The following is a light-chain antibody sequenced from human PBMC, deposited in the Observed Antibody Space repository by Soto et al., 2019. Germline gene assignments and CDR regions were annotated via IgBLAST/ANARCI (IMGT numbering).Light chain of an antibody. CDR1: SSNIGSNT. V-gene: IGLV1-44*01. Sequence: QSVLTQPPSASGTPGQRVTNSCSGSSSNIGSNTVNWYQQLPGTAPKLLIYSNNQRPSGVPDRFSGSKSGTSASLAISGLQSEDEADYYCAAWDDSLNGQVVFGGGTKLTVL. J-gene: IGLJ2*01. CDR2: SNN. CDR3: AAWDDSLNGQVV.